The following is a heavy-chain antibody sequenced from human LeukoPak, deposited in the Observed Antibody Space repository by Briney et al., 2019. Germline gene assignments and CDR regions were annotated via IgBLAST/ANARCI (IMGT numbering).Heavy chain of an antibody. V-gene: IGHV1-46*01. CDR3: ARVEAVPGAGGSYFDY. J-gene: IGHJ4*02. Sequence: GASVKVSCKASGYTFTDYYMHWVRQAPGQGLEWMGIINPSGGVTNYAQKFQGRVTMTRDTSTSTVYMELSSLRSGDTAVYYCARVEAVPGAGGSYFDYWGQGTLVTVSS. D-gene: IGHD6-19*01. CDR2: INPSGGVT. CDR1: GYTFTDYY.